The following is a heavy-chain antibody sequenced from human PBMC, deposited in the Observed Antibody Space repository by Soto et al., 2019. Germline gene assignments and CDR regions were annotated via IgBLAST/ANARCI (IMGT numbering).Heavy chain of an antibody. CDR2: ISSDGSSK. J-gene: IGHJ6*02. V-gene: IGHV3-30-3*01. D-gene: IGHD6-6*01. CDR3: ARQGIGARKYHSRNLDV. CDR1: GFTFTDHA. Sequence: QVQLVESGGGVVQPGRSLRLSCAASGFTFTDHAIHWVRQAPGRGLEWVALISSDGSSKYFADSVKGRFTVSRDNSKNTLSLHMTRLRTEDTAVYYCARQGIGARKYHSRNLDVWGQGTTVTVSS.